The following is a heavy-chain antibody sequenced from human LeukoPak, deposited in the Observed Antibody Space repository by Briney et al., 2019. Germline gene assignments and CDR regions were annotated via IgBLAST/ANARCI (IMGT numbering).Heavy chain of an antibody. CDR2: IYPGDSDT. V-gene: IGHV5-51*01. CDR3: ARQSGYYDSSGYLDY. D-gene: IGHD3-22*01. J-gene: IGHJ4*02. Sequence: LGEYLKISCKGSGYSFTSYWLGWVRRMPGKGLEWMGVIYPGDSDTRYSPYFQGQVTISADKSISTAYLQWSSLKASDTAMYYCARQSGYYDSSGYLDYWGQGTLVTVSS. CDR1: GYSFTSYW.